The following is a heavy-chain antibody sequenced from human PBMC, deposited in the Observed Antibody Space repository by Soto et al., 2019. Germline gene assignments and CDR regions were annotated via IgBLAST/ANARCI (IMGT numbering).Heavy chain of an antibody. Sequence: SETLSLTCTVSGVSISSYFWSWIRQPPGKGLEWIGYIFYSGSTNYNPSLKSRVTMSLDTSKNQFSLKLVSVTPADTAVYYCASEGISGSYYFDFWGQGTPVTVSS. CDR1: GVSISSYF. CDR3: ASEGISGSYYFDF. J-gene: IGHJ4*02. V-gene: IGHV4-59*01. D-gene: IGHD3-10*01. CDR2: IFYSGST.